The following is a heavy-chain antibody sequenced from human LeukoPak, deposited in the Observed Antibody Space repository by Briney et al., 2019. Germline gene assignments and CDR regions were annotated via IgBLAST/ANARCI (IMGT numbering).Heavy chain of an antibody. CDR1: GCSFTSNW. CDR2: IYPGDSDI. Sequence: GASLQISCKGFGCSFTSNWIGWVRQMPGKGLEWMGIIYPGDSDIRYSPSFQGQVTISADKSISTPYLQWSSLKASDTAMYYCARRGKYSSSWYGTYNWFDPWGQGTLVTVSS. V-gene: IGHV5-51*01. CDR3: ARRGKYSSSWYGTYNWFDP. J-gene: IGHJ5*02. D-gene: IGHD6-13*01.